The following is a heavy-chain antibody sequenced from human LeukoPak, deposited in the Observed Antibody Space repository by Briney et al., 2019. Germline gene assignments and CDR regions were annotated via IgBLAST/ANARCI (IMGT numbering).Heavy chain of an antibody. J-gene: IGHJ4*02. Sequence: GGSLRLSCAASGFTFSSYAMHWVRQAPGKGLEWVAVISYDGSNKYYADSVKGRFTISRDNSKNTPYLQMNSLRAEDTAVYYCARDLGDYGDYWGQGTLVTVSS. CDR3: ARDLGDYGDY. V-gene: IGHV3-30*04. D-gene: IGHD4-17*01. CDR2: ISYDGSNK. CDR1: GFTFSSYA.